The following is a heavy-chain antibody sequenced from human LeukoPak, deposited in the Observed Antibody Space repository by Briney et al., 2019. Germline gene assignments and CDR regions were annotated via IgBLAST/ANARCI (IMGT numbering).Heavy chain of an antibody. CDR2: ISYDGSNK. J-gene: IGHJ4*02. V-gene: IGHV3-30-3*01. CDR1: GFTFSSYA. Sequence: PGRSLRLSCAASGFTFSSYAMHWVRQAPGKGLEWVAVISYDGSNKYYADSVKGRFTISRDNSKNTLYLQMNSLRAEDTAVYYCARDDDFDYWGQGILVIVSS. CDR3: ARDDDFDY.